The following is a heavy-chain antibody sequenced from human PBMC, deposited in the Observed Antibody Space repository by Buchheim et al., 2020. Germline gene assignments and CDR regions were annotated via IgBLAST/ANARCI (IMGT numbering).Heavy chain of an antibody. J-gene: IGHJ6*02. CDR1: GFTFSSYA. CDR3: ARVSSITMVRGVEDQGDDIDV. Sequence: QVQLVESGGGVVQPGRSLRLSCAASGFTFSSYAMHWVRQAPGKGLEWVAVISYDGSNKYYADSVKGRFTISRDNSKNTLYLQMNSLRAEDTAVYYCARVSSITMVRGVEDQGDDIDVWGQGTT. V-gene: IGHV3-30-3*01. D-gene: IGHD3-10*01. CDR2: ISYDGSNK.